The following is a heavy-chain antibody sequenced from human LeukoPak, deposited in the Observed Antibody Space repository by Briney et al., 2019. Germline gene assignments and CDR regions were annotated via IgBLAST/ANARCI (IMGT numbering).Heavy chain of an antibody. CDR3: ARDSLAYLCSGGSCYPGDFDY. D-gene: IGHD2-15*01. Sequence: ASVKVSCKASGYTFTGYYMHWVRQAPGQGLEWMGRINPNSGGTNYAQKFQGRVTMTRDTSISTAYMELSRLRSDDTAVYYCARDSLAYLCSGGSCYPGDFDYWGQGTLVTVSS. J-gene: IGHJ4*02. V-gene: IGHV1-2*06. CDR1: GYTFTGYY. CDR2: INPNSGGT.